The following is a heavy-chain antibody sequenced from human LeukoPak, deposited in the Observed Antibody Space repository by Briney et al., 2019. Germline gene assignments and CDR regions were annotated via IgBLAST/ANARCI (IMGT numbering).Heavy chain of an antibody. CDR3: ARERGNVDTAMMDY. D-gene: IGHD5-18*01. V-gene: IGHV3-7*01. CDR2: IKQDGSEK. CDR1: GFTFSSYW. J-gene: IGHJ4*02. Sequence: PGGSLRLSCAASGFTFSSYWMSWVRQAPGKGLEWVANIKQDGSEKYYVDSVKGRSTISRDNAKNSLYLQMNSLRAEDTAVYYCARERGNVDTAMMDYWGQGTLVTVSS.